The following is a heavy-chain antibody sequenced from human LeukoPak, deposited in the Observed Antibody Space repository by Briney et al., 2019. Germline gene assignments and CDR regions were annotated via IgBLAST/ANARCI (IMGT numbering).Heavy chain of an antibody. D-gene: IGHD3-3*01. Sequence: SCKASGYTFTGYYMHWVRQAPGKGLEWVSSISSSGSYIYYADSVKGRFTISRDNAKNSLYLQMNSLRAEDTAVYYCARGSDYDFWSGYAYGMDVWGQGTTVTVSS. CDR1: GYTFTGYY. CDR2: ISSSGSYI. J-gene: IGHJ6*02. CDR3: ARGSDYDFWSGYAYGMDV. V-gene: IGHV3-21*01.